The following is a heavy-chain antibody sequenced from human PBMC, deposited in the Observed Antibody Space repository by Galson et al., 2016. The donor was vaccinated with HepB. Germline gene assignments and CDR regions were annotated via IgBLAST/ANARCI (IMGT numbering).Heavy chain of an antibody. V-gene: IGHV1-18*04. Sequence: SVKVSCKASGYSFTNYGVNWVRQAPGQGLEWVGWISTVTGDTNYGQMVQDRVTLTTDTSTNTAYMELRSLTSDDQAVYYCARAALTMPGTGYFPHWGQGTLVAVSS. CDR3: ARAALTMPGTGYFPH. J-gene: IGHJ1*01. D-gene: IGHD1-7*01. CDR1: GYSFTNYG. CDR2: ISTVTGDT.